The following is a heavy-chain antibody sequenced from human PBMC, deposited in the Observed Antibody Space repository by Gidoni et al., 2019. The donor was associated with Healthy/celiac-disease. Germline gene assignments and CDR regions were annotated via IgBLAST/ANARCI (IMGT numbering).Heavy chain of an antibody. J-gene: IGHJ4*02. D-gene: IGHD2-15*01. V-gene: IGHV3-15*01. CDR1: GFTFSNAW. CDR2: IKSKTDGGTT. Sequence: EVQLVESGGGLVKPGGSLRLSCAASGFTFSNAWMSWVRQAPGKGLEWVGRIKSKTDGGTTDYAAPVKGRFTISRDDSKNTLYLQMNSLKTEDTAVYYCTTGDIVVVVAGYFDYWGQGTLVTVSS. CDR3: TTGDIVVVVAGYFDY.